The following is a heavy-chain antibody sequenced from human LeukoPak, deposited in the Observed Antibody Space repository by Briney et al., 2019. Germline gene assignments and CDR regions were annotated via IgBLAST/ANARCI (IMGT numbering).Heavy chain of an antibody. CDR1: GYSFTSHW. J-gene: IGHJ4*02. CDR2: IYPGDSET. D-gene: IGHD3-22*01. V-gene: IGHV5-51*01. CDR3: VRHISSYDGRGYWEIDY. Sequence: GESLKISCRGAGYSFTSHWIGWVRQMPGKGLERMGIIYPGDSETRYGPSFQGQVTISADKSISTAYLQWSSLKASDSAMCYCVRHISSYDGRGYWEIDYWGQGTLVSVSS.